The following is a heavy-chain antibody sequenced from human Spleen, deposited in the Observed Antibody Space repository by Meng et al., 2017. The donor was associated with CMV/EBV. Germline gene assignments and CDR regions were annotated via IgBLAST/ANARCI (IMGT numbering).Heavy chain of an antibody. D-gene: IGHD1-26*01. V-gene: IGHV4-59*01. J-gene: IGHJ4*02. CDR3: ARAVGATPPDY. Sequence: SETLSLTCSVSGGSMSSYYWSWIRQPPGKGLEWIGYIYYSGYTSYNPSLKSRVTISVDTSKNQFSLKLSSVTTSDTAVYYCARAVGATPPDYWGQGTLVTVSS. CDR1: GGSMSSYY. CDR2: IYYSGYT.